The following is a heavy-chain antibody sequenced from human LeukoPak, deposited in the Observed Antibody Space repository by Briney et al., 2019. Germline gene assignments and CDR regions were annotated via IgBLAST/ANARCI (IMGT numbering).Heavy chain of an antibody. D-gene: IGHD3-3*01. CDR1: GGSFSGYY. V-gene: IGHV4-34*01. Sequence: SETLSLTCAVYGGSFSGYYWSWIRQPPGKGLEWIGEINHSGSTNYNPTLKSRVTISVDTSKNQFSLKLSSVTAADTAVYYCARDARPYYDFWSGYHSAHVNWFDPWGQGTLVTVSS. J-gene: IGHJ5*02. CDR3: ARDARPYYDFWSGYHSAHVNWFDP. CDR2: INHSGST.